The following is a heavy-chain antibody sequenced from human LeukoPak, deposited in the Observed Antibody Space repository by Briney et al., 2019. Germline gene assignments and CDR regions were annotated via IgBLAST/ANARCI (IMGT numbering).Heavy chain of an antibody. CDR1: GGSFSDYY. CDR3: ARGRDYGGDQDGFDI. V-gene: IGHV3-30-3*01. CDR2: ISYDGSNK. Sequence: LSLTCAVYGGSFSDYYWSWIRQPPGKGLEWVAVISYDGSNKFYADSVKGRFTISRDNSKNTLFLQMNSLGAEDTAVYFCARGRDYGGDQDGFDIWGRGTMVTVSS. J-gene: IGHJ3*02. D-gene: IGHD2-21*01.